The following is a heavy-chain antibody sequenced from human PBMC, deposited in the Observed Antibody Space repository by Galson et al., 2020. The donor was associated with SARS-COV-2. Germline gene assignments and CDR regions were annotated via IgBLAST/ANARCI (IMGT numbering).Heavy chain of an antibody. D-gene: IGHD4-17*01. CDR2: IYSGGST. CDR1: GFTVSSNY. V-gene: IGHV3-66*01. J-gene: IGHJ4*02. Sequence: TGGSLRLSCAASGFTVSSNYMSWVRQAPGKGLEWVSVIYSGGSTYYADSVKGRFTISRDNSKNTLYLQMNSLRAEDTAVYYCMTTVTTAPGYWGQGTLVTVSS. CDR3: MTTVTTAPGY.